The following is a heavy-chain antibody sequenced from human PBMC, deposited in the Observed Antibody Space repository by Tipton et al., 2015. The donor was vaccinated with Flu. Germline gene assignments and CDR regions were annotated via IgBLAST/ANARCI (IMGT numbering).Heavy chain of an antibody. CDR2: IYYSGST. CDR3: ASHPTGFRGSGYYGMDV. Sequence: LRLSCTVSGGSISSYYWSWIRQPPGKGLEWIGYIYYSGSTNYNPSLKSRVTISVDTSKNQFSLKLSSVTAADTAVYYCASHPTGFRGSGYYGMDVWGQGTTVTVSS. J-gene: IGHJ6*02. V-gene: IGHV4-59*01. CDR1: GGSISSYY. D-gene: IGHD1-14*01.